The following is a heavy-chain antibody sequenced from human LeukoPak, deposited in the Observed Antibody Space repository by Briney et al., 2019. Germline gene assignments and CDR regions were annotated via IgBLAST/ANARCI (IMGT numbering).Heavy chain of an antibody. CDR1: GGSISSYY. J-gene: IGHJ3*02. Sequence: PSETLSLTCTVSGGSISSYYWSWIRQPAGKGLEWIGRTYTSGSTNYNPSLKSRVTMSVDTSKNQFSLKLSSVTAADTAVYYCARDSWWELHDAFDIWGQGTMVTVSS. D-gene: IGHD1-26*01. CDR3: ARDSWWELHDAFDI. CDR2: TYTSGST. V-gene: IGHV4-4*07.